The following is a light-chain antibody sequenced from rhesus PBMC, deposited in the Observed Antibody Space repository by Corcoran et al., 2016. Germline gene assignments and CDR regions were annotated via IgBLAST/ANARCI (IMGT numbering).Light chain of an antibody. V-gene: IGKV3-31*01. Sequence: EIVMTQSPATLSLSPGERATPSCRARQSVTSYLAWYQQKPRQAPRLPIYGASTRATGIPDRVSGSGSGTAFTLTINSLEPEYFATYYCQQGYSTPFTFGPGTKLDIK. CDR3: QQGYSTPFT. J-gene: IGKJ3*01. CDR2: GAS. CDR1: QSVTSY.